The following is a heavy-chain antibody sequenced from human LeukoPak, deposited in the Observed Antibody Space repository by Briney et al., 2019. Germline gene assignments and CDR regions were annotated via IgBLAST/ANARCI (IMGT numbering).Heavy chain of an antibody. CDR2: MNPSSGNT. V-gene: IGHV1-8*02. J-gene: IGHJ4*02. Sequence: ASVKVSCKASGYTFTSYDINWARQATGQGLEWMGWMNPSSGNTGYAQKFQGRLTMTRNTAISTAYMELSSLRSDDTAVYYCARGGSGSPINYWGQGTLVTVSS. CDR3: ARGGSGSPINY. D-gene: IGHD3-10*01. CDR1: GYTFTSYD.